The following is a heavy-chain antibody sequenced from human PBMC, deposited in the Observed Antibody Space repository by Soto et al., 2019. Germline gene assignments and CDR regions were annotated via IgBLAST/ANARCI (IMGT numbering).Heavy chain of an antibody. D-gene: IGHD4-17*01. Sequence: SETLSLTCTVSGGSISSYFWSWIRQPPGKGLEWIGYVYYSGSTNYNPSFKSRVTISVDTSKNQFSLKLTSVTAADTALYYCAMTTETNYYYYYMDVWGKGTTVTVSS. CDR2: VYYSGST. CDR3: AMTTETNYYYYYMDV. J-gene: IGHJ6*03. CDR1: GGSISSYF. V-gene: IGHV4-59*01.